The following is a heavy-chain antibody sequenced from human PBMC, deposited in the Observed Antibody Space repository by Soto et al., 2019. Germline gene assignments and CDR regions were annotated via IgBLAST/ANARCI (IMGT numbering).Heavy chain of an antibody. D-gene: IGHD3-16*01. CDR2: IYRGGGT. V-gene: IGHV3-53*02. J-gene: IGHJ4*02. Sequence: EVQLVETGGGLIAPGGSLRLSCAVSGLSVGTNYMSWVRQAPGKGLEWVALIYRGGGTYYADSVKGRFTMSRDSSENTVHLQMSSLRVDDTAVYFCARASRIGGGDYWGQGTLVTVSS. CDR1: GLSVGTNY. CDR3: ARASRIGGGDY.